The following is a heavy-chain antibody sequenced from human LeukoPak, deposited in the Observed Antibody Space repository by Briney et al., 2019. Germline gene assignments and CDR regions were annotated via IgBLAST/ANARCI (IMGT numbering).Heavy chain of an antibody. J-gene: IGHJ6*03. D-gene: IGHD6-13*01. CDR1: GYSISSGYY. CDR2: IYHSGST. Sequence: PSETLSFTCTVSGYSISSGYYWGWIRQPPGKGLEWIGSIYHSGSTYYNPSLKSRATISVDTSKNQFSLKLSSVTAADTAVYYCARDFSSSWYGDWGYYYYYMDVWGKGTTVTVSS. CDR3: ARDFSSSWYGDWGYYYYYMDV. V-gene: IGHV4-38-2*02.